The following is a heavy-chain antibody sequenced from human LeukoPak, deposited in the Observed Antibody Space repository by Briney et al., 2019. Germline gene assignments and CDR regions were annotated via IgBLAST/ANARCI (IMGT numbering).Heavy chain of an antibody. CDR3: ARSADEWLRLAAAFDY. J-gene: IGHJ4*02. CDR1: GFTVSSNY. D-gene: IGHD5-12*01. CDR2: IYSGGST. V-gene: IGHV3-66*01. Sequence: GGSLRLSCAASGFTVSSNYMSWVRQAPGKGLEWVSVIYSGGSTYYADSVKGRFTISRDNSKNTLYLQMNSLRAEDTAVYYCARSADEWLRLAAAFDYWGQGTLVTVSS.